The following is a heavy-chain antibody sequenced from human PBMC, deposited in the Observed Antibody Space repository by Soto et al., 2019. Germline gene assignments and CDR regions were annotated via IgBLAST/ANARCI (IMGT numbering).Heavy chain of an antibody. J-gene: IGHJ6*02. CDR3: ARDRVLLWFGELSLHGPYGMDV. Sequence: SETLSLTCAVSGGSISSSNWCSWVRQPPGKGLEWIGEIYHSGSTNYNPSLKSRVTISVDKSKNQFSLKLSSVTAADTAVYYCARDRVLLWFGELSLHGPYGMDVWGQGTTVTVS. D-gene: IGHD3-10*01. CDR1: GGSISSSNW. CDR2: IYHSGST. V-gene: IGHV4-4*02.